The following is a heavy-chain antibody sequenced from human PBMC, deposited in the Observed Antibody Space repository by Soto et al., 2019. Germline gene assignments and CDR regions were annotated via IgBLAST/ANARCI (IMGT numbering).Heavy chain of an antibody. J-gene: IGHJ4*02. CDR3: ARASRDGYSITYYFDY. D-gene: IGHD4-4*01. Sequence: ASVKVSCKASGGTFSSYAISWVRQAPGRGLEWMGGIIPIFGTANYAQKFQGRVTITADESTSTAYMELSSLRSEDTAVYYCARASRDGYSITYYFDYWGQGTLVTVSS. CDR2: IIPIFGTA. V-gene: IGHV1-69*13. CDR1: GGTFSSYA.